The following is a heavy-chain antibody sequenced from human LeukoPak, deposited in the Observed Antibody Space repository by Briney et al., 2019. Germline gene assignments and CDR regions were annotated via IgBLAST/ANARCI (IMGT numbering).Heavy chain of an antibody. D-gene: IGHD5-12*01. CDR2: INWNGGST. Sequence: SGGSLRPSCGASGFTFDDYGMSWVRHAPGKGLEWVSGINWNGGSTGYADSVKGRFTISRDNAKNSLYLQMNSLRAEDTALYYCARDGYSGYDSQDDYWGQGTLVTV. CDR3: ARDGYSGYDSQDDY. J-gene: IGHJ4*02. CDR1: GFTFDDYG. V-gene: IGHV3-20*04.